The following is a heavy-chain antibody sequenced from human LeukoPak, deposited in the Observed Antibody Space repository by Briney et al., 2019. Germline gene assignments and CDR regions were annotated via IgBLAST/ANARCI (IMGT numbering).Heavy chain of an antibody. CDR1: GLTFSSYA. V-gene: IGHV3-33*08. CDR3: ANNFDY. CDR2: IWHDGSNK. Sequence: GGSLRLSCAASGLTFSSYAMSWVRQAPGKGLEWVAVIWHDGSNKYYTDSVKGRFTISRDNSKNTLYLQMDSLRAEDTAVYYCANNFDYWGQGTLVTVSS. J-gene: IGHJ4*02.